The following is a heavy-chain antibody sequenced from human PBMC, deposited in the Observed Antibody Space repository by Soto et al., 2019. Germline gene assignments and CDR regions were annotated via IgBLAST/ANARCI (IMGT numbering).Heavy chain of an antibody. Sequence: PSETQCLTYAVYGGSFSGYYWSWIRQPPGKGLEWVGEINHSGSTNYNPSLKSRVTISVDTSKNQFSLKLSSVTAADTAVYYCARDPGIAVAGTMGWFDPWGQGTLVTVSS. D-gene: IGHD6-19*01. CDR3: ARDPGIAVAGTMGWFDP. CDR1: GGSFSGYY. J-gene: IGHJ5*02. V-gene: IGHV4-34*01. CDR2: INHSGST.